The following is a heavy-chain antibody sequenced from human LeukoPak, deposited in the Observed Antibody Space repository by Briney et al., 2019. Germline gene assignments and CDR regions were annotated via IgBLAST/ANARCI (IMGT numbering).Heavy chain of an antibody. Sequence: GGSLRLSCAASGFTFSSYEMNWVRQAPGKGLEWVSYNSSSCSTIYYADTVKGRFTISIDNAKNSLYLQMNSLRAEDAAVYYCARERIAVAGTGGPSTIFDYWGQGTLVTVSS. V-gene: IGHV3-48*03. CDR1: GFTFSSYE. CDR3: ARERIAVAGTGGPSTIFDY. J-gene: IGHJ4*02. CDR2: NSSSCSTI. D-gene: IGHD6-19*01.